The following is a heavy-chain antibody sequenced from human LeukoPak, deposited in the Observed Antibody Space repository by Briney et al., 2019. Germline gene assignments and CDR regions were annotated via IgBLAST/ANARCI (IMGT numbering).Heavy chain of an antibody. J-gene: IGHJ5*02. Sequence: GESLKISCKGSGYSFTSYWLGWVRQMPGKGLEWMGIIYPGDSDTRYSPSFQGQVTISADKSISTAYLQWSSLKASDTAMYYCARRCYTSVGGGSCYWFDPWGQGTLVTVSS. D-gene: IGHD2-15*01. V-gene: IGHV5-51*01. CDR3: ARRCYTSVGGGSCYWFDP. CDR2: IYPGDSDT. CDR1: GYSFTSYW.